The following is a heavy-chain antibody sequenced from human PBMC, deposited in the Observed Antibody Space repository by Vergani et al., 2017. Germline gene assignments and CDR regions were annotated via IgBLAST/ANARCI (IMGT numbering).Heavy chain of an antibody. D-gene: IGHD5-24*01. CDR2: ISSRGST. CDR1: GGSISSFDYY. CDR3: ARDRSRDGENYAVDY. V-gene: IGHV4-30-4*08. Sequence: PSPTLSLTCTVSGGSISSFDYYWSWIRQPPWTVLEWIGYISSRGSTSSTPSLKRRVTISVYTSKNQLSLKLSSVTAADTDVEDGARDRSRDGENYAVDYWGQGKMVTVSS. J-gene: IGHJ4*02.